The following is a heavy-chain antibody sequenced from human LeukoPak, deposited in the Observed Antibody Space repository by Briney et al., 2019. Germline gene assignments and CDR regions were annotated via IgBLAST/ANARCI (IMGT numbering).Heavy chain of an antibody. Sequence: SETLSLTCTVSGGSITSNSYYWGWIRQPPGKGLEWIGSITYSGSTYYNPSLKRRVTISIDTSKNQFSLKLSSVTAADTAVYYCARDPSGSWGWFDPWGQGTLVTVSS. V-gene: IGHV4-39*07. CDR3: ARDPSGSWGWFDP. D-gene: IGHD1-26*01. J-gene: IGHJ5*02. CDR1: GGSITSNSYY. CDR2: ITYSGST.